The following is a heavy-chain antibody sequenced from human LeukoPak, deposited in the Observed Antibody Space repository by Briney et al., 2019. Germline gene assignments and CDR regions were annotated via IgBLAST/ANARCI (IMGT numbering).Heavy chain of an antibody. CDR3: ATFRPEGPWYFDY. J-gene: IGHJ4*02. CDR2: FDPEDGET. Sequence: GASVKVSCKVSGYTLTELSMHWMRQAPGKGLEWMGGFDPEDGETIYAQKFQGRVTMTEETSTDTPYMELSSLRSEDTAVYYCATFRPEGPWYFDYWGQGTLVTVSS. V-gene: IGHV1-24*01. CDR1: GYTLTELS.